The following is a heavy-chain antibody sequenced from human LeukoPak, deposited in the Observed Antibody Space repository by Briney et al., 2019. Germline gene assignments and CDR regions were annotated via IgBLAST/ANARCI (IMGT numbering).Heavy chain of an antibody. V-gene: IGHV3-23*01. J-gene: IGHJ4*02. CDR3: AKDKGDFDISYYFDY. Sequence: GGSLRLSCAASGFTFSSYAMSWVRQAPGKGLEWVSAISGSGGSTYYADSVKGRFTISRDNSKNTLYLQMNSLRAEDTAVYYCAKDKGDFDISYYFDYWGQGTLVTVSS. CDR2: ISGSGGST. D-gene: IGHD3-9*01. CDR1: GFTFSSYA.